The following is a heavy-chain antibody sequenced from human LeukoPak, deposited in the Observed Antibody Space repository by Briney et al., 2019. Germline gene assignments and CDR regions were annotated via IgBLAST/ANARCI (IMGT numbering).Heavy chain of an antibody. CDR1: GFTFSSYE. D-gene: IGHD3-9*01. J-gene: IGHJ4*02. Sequence: GGSLRLSCAASGFTFSSYEMNWVRQAPGKGLEWISYISSGASTISYADSVKGRFTISRDNAKNSLYLQMNSLRPEDTAVYYCARGKTGDYWGQGTLVTVSS. CDR3: ARGKTGDY. V-gene: IGHV3-48*03. CDR2: ISSGASTI.